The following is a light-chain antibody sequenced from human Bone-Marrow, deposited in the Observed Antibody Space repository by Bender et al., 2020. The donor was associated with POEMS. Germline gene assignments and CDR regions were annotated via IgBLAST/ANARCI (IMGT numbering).Light chain of an antibody. CDR3: QSTDSGSSYWV. J-gene: IGLJ3*02. Sequence: SYDLTQPPSVSVSPGQTARITCSGDALPKQFAHWYQQKPGQAPVLLIYRDTKRPSGIPERFSGSTSGTMVTLTITAVQAEDEADYYCQSTDSGSSYWVFGGGTRLTVL. V-gene: IGLV3-25*03. CDR2: RDT. CDR1: ALPKQF.